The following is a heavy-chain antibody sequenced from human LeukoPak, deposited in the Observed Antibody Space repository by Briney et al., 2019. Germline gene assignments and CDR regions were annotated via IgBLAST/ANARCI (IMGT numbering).Heavy chain of an antibody. Sequence: SETLSLTCAVYGGSFSGYYWSWIRQPPGKGLEWIGEINLSGSTNYNPSLKSRVTISVDTSKNQFSLKLSCVTAADTAVYYCARAGFVESLDLYYYMDVWGKGATVTVSS. CDR1: GGSFSGYY. J-gene: IGHJ6*03. D-gene: IGHD6-19*01. V-gene: IGHV4-34*01. CDR3: ARAGFVESLDLYYYMDV. CDR2: INLSGST.